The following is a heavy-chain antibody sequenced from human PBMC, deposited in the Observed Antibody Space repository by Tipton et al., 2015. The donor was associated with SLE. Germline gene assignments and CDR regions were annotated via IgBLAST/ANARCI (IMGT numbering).Heavy chain of an antibody. J-gene: IGHJ6*03. CDR2: IKQDGSEI. D-gene: IGHD2-8*01. CDR1: GFTFSNYW. Sequence: GSLRLSCTASGFTFSNYWMTWVRQAPGKGLEWVANIKQDGSEIYYVDSVKGRFTISRDNSKSTLFLQMNSLRAEDTAKYYCAKDPSMVYDYDYYYLDVWGKGTTVTVSS. V-gene: IGHV3-7*03. CDR3: AKDPSMVYDYDYYYLDV.